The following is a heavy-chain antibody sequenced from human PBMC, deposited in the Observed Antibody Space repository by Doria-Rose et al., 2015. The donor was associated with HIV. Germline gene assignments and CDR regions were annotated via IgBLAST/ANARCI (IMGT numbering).Heavy chain of an antibody. J-gene: IGHJ4*02. V-gene: IGHV2-26*01. D-gene: IGHD6-13*01. CDR2: IVSDDER. CDR1: GVSLSSPGMG. CDR3: ARIKSSRWYHKYYFDF. Sequence: QESGPVLVKPTETLTLTCTVSGVSLSSPGMGVSWIRQPPGKALEWLANIVSDDERSYNTSLKSRLTISSGTSKSQVVLTMTDMDPVDTATYYCARIKSSRWYHKYYFDFWGQGTRVIVSA.